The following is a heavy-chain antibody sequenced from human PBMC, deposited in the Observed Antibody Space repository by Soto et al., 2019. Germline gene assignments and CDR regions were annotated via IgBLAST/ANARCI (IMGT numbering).Heavy chain of an antibody. J-gene: IGHJ5*02. CDR2: VRGDNGHT. CDR1: GYTFTTHG. CDR3: ARVRGYWSSGTSYREWFEP. Sequence: QVQLVQSGAEVKKPGASVKVSCKASGYTFTTHGISWVRQGPGHGLEWRGWVRGDNGHTNYAHRLQRRVTMTTDTSTNPAYLELRSLTSGDTATYHCARVRGYWSSGTSYREWFEPWGQGTLVTVSS. V-gene: IGHV1-18*01. D-gene: IGHD2-2*01.